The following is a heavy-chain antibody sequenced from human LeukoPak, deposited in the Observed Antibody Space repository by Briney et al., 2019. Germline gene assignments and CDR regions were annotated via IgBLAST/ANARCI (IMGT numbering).Heavy chain of an antibody. V-gene: IGHV3-23*01. J-gene: IGHJ4*02. CDR2: ISGSGGST. CDR1: GFTFSSYA. CDR3: ATLGTVTTLFDY. Sequence: GGSLRLSCAASGFTFSSYAMSWVRQAPGKGLEWVSAISGSGGSTYYADSVKGRFTISRDNSKNTLYLQMNSLRAEDTAVYYCATLGTVTTLFDYWGQGTLVTVSS. D-gene: IGHD4-17*01.